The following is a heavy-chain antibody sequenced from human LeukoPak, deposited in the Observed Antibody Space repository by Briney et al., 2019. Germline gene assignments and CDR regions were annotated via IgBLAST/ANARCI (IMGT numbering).Heavy chain of an antibody. CDR2: IKSKTDGGTT. CDR1: GFTFSNAW. Sequence: TGGSLRLSCAASGFTFSNAWMSWVRKAPGKGLEWVGRIKSKTDGGTTDYSAPVKGRFTISRDDSKNTLYLQMNSLKTDDTAVYYCTTASYDILVGEEGYFDYWGQGTLVTVSS. CDR3: TTASYDILVGEEGYFDY. V-gene: IGHV3-15*01. D-gene: IGHD3-9*01. J-gene: IGHJ4*02.